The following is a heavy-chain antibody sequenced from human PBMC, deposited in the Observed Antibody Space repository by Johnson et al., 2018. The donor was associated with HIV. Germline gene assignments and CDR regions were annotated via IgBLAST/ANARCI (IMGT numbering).Heavy chain of an antibody. D-gene: IGHD3-16*01. CDR1: GFAVSGYY. V-gene: IGHV3-66*01. J-gene: IGHJ3*02. CDR2: LFSGGST. CDR3: AKDGAGPDAFDI. Sequence: VQLVESGGGLARPGGSLRLSCVASGFAVSGYYMSWVRQAPGQGLEWVSVLFSGGSTYYADSGKSRFTISRDNSKNTLYLQMNSLRAEDTAVYYCAKDGAGPDAFDIWGQGTMVTVSS.